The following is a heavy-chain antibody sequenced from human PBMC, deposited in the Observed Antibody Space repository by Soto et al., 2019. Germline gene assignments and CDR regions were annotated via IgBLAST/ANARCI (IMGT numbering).Heavy chain of an antibody. J-gene: IGHJ4*02. CDR2: ISGSGGST. CDR1: GFTLSSYA. Sequence: EVQLLESGGGLVQPGGSLRLSCAASGFTLSSYAMSWVRQAPGKGLEWVSAISGSGGSTYYADSVKGRFTISRDNSKNTLYLQMNSLRAEDTAVYYCAKDRDGDPAGFDYWGQGTLVTVSS. V-gene: IGHV3-23*01. D-gene: IGHD4-17*01. CDR3: AKDRDGDPAGFDY.